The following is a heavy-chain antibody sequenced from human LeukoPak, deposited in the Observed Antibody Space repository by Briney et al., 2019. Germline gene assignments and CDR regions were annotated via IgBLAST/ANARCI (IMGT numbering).Heavy chain of an antibody. D-gene: IGHD2-21*02. CDR2: IYYSGST. J-gene: IGHJ5*02. V-gene: IGHV4-59*08. CDR1: GGSISSYY. CDR3: ARRVTARYNWFDP. Sequence: SETLSLTCTVSGGSISSYYWIWLRQPPRKGLEWIGYIYYSGSTNYNPSLKSRVTISVDTSKNQFSLKLSSVTAADTAVYYCARRVTARYNWFDPWGQGTLVTVSS.